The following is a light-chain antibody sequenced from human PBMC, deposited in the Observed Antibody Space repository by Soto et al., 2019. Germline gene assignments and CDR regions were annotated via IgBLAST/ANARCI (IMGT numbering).Light chain of an antibody. J-gene: IGLJ2*01. CDR2: SDN. CDR1: SSNIGTYT. CDR3: GAWDGRLDGAV. Sequence: QSVLTQPPSASGTPGQRVTISCSGSSSNIGTYTVHWYQQFPGPAPKLLIHSDNQRPSGVPARFSASKSGTSASLASGGLSSGDGADYYCGAWDGRLDGAVFGGGT. V-gene: IGLV1-44*01.